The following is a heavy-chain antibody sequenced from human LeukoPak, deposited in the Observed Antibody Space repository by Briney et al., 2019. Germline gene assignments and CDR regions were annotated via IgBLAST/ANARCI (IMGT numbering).Heavy chain of an antibody. V-gene: IGHV1-24*01. Sequence: ASVKVSCKVSGYTLTELSMHWVRQVPGKGLEWMGGFDPEDGETIYAQKFQGRVTMTEDTSTDTAYMELSSLRSEDTAVYYCARGILMVYVTYWYFDLWGRGTLVTVSS. J-gene: IGHJ2*01. CDR2: FDPEDGET. CDR1: GYTLTELS. CDR3: ARGILMVYVTYWYFDL. D-gene: IGHD2-8*01.